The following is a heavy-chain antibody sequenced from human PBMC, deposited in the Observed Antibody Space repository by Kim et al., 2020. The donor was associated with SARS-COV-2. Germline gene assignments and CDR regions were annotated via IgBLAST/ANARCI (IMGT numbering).Heavy chain of an antibody. Sequence: GGSLRLSCAASGFTFSSYAMSWVRQAPGKGLEWVSAISGSGGSTYYADSVKGRFTISRDNSKNTLYLQMNGLRAEDTAVYYCAKVGGGWLNDSERDFDYWGQGPLVTVSS. CDR1: GFTFSSYA. D-gene: IGHD3-10*01. CDR3: AKVGGGWLNDSERDFDY. V-gene: IGHV3-23*01. CDR2: ISGSGGST. J-gene: IGHJ4*02.